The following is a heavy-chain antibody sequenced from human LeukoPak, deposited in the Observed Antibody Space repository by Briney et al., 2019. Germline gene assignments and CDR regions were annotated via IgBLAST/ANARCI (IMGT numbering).Heavy chain of an antibody. CDR2: ISISGGTT. V-gene: IGHV3-23*01. Sequence: GGSLRLSCTASAFAFSNHAMSWVRQAPGKGLEWVSSISISGGTTYYADSVKGRFTISRDNSKNTLYLQMNSLRAEDTAVYYCAKGAGYSYGYEYYFDYWGQGTLVTVSS. CDR3: AKGAGYSYGYEYYFDY. CDR1: AFAFSNHA. J-gene: IGHJ4*02. D-gene: IGHD5-18*01.